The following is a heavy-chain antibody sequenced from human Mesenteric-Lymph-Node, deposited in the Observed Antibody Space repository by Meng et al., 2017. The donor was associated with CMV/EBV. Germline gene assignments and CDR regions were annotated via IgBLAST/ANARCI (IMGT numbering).Heavy chain of an antibody. J-gene: IGHJ6*02. CDR2: ISYDGSNK. Sequence: GESLKISCVASGFTFSNYWMSWVRQAPGKGLEWVAVISYDGSNKYYADSVKGRFTISRDNSKNTLYLQMNSLRAEDTAVYYCARESAVWSGYYGYYYGMDVWGQGTTVTVSS. D-gene: IGHD3-3*01. CDR1: GFTFSNYW. V-gene: IGHV3-30*03. CDR3: ARESAVWSGYYGYYYGMDV.